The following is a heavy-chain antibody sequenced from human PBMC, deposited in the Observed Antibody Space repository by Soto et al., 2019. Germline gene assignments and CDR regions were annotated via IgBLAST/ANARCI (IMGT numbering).Heavy chain of an antibody. Sequence: GASVKVSCKASGGTFSSYTISWVRQAPGQGLEWMGMIIPILGIANYAQKFQGRVTITGDKSTSTVYLELSSLRSEDTAVYYCARDFGYCSGGSCYGTFDIWGQGTMVTVSS. V-gene: IGHV1-69*04. CDR3: ARDFGYCSGGSCYGTFDI. D-gene: IGHD2-15*01. CDR1: GGTFSSYT. J-gene: IGHJ3*02. CDR2: IIPILGIA.